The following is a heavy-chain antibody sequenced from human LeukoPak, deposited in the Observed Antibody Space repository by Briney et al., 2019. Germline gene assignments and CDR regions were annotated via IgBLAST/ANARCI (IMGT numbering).Heavy chain of an antibody. V-gene: IGHV4-39*01. CDR3: ARLAGATVTTQFDY. CDR1: GGSISSSSYY. D-gene: IGHD4-17*01. CDR2: IYYSGST. J-gene: IGHJ4*02. Sequence: TPSETLSLTCTVSGGSISSSSYYWGWIRQPPGKGLEWIGSIYYSGSTYYNPSLTSRVTISVDTSKNQFSLKLSSVTAADTAVYYCARLAGATVTTQFDYWGQGTLVTVSS.